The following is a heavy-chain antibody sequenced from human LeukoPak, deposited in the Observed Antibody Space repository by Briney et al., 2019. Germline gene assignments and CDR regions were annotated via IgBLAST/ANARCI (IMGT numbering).Heavy chain of an antibody. J-gene: IGHJ6*02. D-gene: IGHD6-13*01. CDR3: ARDNSSSWYGPPLPYYGMDV. V-gene: IGHV3-33*01. CDR2: IWYDGSNK. CDR1: GFTFSSYG. Sequence: PGRSLRLSCAASGFTFSSYGMHWVRQAPGKGLEWVAVIWYDGSNKYYADSVKGRFTISRDNSKNTLYLQMNSLRAEDTAVYYCARDNSSSWYGPPLPYYGMDVWGQGTTVTVSS.